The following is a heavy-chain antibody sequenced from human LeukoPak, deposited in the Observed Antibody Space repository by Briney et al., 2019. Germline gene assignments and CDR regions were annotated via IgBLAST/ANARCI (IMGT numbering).Heavy chain of an antibody. D-gene: IGHD3-22*01. V-gene: IGHV3-48*02. Sequence: PGRSLRLSCAASGFTFSNYGMNWVRQAPGKGLEWVSYLSNSGTKKYYAESVKGRFTISRDNAKNSLYLQMNSLRDEDTAVYFCARGVYYDSSAYRDWGQGTLVTVSS. J-gene: IGHJ4*02. CDR2: LSNSGTKK. CDR1: GFTFSNYG. CDR3: ARGVYYDSSAYRD.